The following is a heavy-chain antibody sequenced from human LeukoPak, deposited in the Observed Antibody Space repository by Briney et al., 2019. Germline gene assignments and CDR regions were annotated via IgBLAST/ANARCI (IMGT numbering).Heavy chain of an antibody. CDR2: IKQDGSEK. V-gene: IGHV3-7*01. CDR3: ARDLTANYGMDV. J-gene: IGHJ6*02. CDR1: GFTFSDYS. D-gene: IGHD5-18*01. Sequence: GGSLRLSCAASGFTFSDYSMHWVRQTPGKGLEWVANIKQDGSEKYYVDSVKGRFTISRDNAKNSLYLQMNSLRAEDTAVYYCARDLTANYGMDVWGQGTTVTVSS.